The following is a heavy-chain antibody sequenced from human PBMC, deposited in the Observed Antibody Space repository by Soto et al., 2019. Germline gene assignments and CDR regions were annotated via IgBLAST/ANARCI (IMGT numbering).Heavy chain of an antibody. CDR1: GYTFTDYY. J-gene: IGHJ4*02. V-gene: IGHV1-2*04. CDR2: INPNSGGT. CDR3: ARGGGDSSGFDS. D-gene: IGHD3-22*01. Sequence: QVQLVQSGAEVKKPGASVKVSCKASGYTFTDYYIHWVRQAPGQGLGWMGWINPNSGGTLYAQKFEGWVTMTRDTSINTAYMDLSRLKSTDTAVYYCARGGGDSSGFDSWGQGTLVTASS.